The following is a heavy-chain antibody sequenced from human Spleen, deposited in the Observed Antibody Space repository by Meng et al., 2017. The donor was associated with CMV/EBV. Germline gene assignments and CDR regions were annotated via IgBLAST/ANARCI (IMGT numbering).Heavy chain of an antibody. CDR3: ARSHHYGAGTYGFDV. CDR2: MNTDGSST. V-gene: IGHV3-74*01. D-gene: IGHD3-10*01. Sequence: LSLTCAASGFTFRSDYMHWVRQAPGKGLVWVSRMNTDGSSTYYADSVRGRFSISTDSAENTLYLQMSHLRAEDTAVYYCARSHHYGAGTYGFDVWGQGAMVTVSS. CDR1: GFTFRSDY. J-gene: IGHJ3*01.